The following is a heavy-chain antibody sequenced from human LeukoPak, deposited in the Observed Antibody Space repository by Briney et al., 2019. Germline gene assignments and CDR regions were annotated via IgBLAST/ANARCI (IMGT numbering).Heavy chain of an antibody. CDR2: IYYSGST. J-gene: IGHJ4*02. CDR3: ARLAWGLHPRGIDY. CDR1: GGSIGIGAYY. Sequence: SQTLSLTCTVSGGSIGIGAYYWGWIRQPPGKGLEWIGYIYYSGSTYYNPSLKRRVTISVDTSKNQFSLKLSSVSAADTAVYYCARLAWGLHPRGIDYWGQGTLVTVSS. D-gene: IGHD2-21*02. V-gene: IGHV4-30-4*01.